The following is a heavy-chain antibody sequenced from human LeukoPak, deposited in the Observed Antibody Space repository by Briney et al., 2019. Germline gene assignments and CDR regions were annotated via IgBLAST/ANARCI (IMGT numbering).Heavy chain of an antibody. CDR2: ISSSSSYI. Sequence: GGSLRLSCAASGFTFSSYSMNWVRQAPGKGLEWVSSISSSSSYIYYADSVKGRFTIYRDNDQNSLYLQMSSLRAEDRAVYYCARVGATPGAFDYWGQGTLVTVSS. CDR3: ARVGATPGAFDY. J-gene: IGHJ4*02. CDR1: GFTFSSYS. V-gene: IGHV3-21*01. D-gene: IGHD1-26*01.